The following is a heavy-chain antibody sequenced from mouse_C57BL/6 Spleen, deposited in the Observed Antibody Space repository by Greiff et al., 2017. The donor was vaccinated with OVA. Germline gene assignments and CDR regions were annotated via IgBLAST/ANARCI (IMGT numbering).Heavy chain of an antibody. CDR1: GFTFSDNG. J-gene: IGHJ3*01. V-gene: IGHV5-17*01. CDR3: ARGRSWFAY. D-gene: IGHD1-1*01. Sequence: EVKLQESGGGLVKPGGSWKLSGAAPGFTFSDNGMHWVRQAPEKGLEWVAYISSGSSTIYYADTVKGRFTISRDNAKNTLFLQMTSLRSEDTAMYYCARGRSWFAYWGQGTLVTVSA. CDR2: ISSGSSTI.